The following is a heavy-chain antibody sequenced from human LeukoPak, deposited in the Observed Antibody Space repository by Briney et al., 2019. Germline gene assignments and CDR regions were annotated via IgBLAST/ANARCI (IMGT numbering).Heavy chain of an antibody. D-gene: IGHD3-10*01. CDR3: AREYYGSGSYDY. CDR1: GGTFSSYA. Sequence: AVKVSCKASGGTFSSYAISWVRQAPGQGLEWMGGIIPIFGTANYAQKFQGRVTITADESTSTAYMELSSLRSEDTAVYYCAREYYGSGSYDYWGQGTLVTVSS. CDR2: IIPIFGTA. V-gene: IGHV1-69*01. J-gene: IGHJ4*02.